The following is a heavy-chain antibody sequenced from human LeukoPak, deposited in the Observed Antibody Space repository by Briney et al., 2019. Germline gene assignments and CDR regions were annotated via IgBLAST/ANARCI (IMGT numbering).Heavy chain of an antibody. CDR2: ISGSGGST. D-gene: IGHD5-12*01. CDR3: AGLWEATIFPYYLDY. CDR1: GFTFSSYA. Sequence: GGSLRLSCAASGFTFSSYAMSWVRQAPGKGLEWVSAISGSGGSTYYADSVKGRFTISRDNSKNTLYLQMNSLRAEDTAVYYCAGLWEATIFPYYLDYWGQGTLVTVSS. J-gene: IGHJ4*02. V-gene: IGHV3-23*01.